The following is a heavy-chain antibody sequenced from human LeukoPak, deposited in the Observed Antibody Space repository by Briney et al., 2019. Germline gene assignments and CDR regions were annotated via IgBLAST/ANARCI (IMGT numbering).Heavy chain of an antibody. D-gene: IGHD2-8*01. CDR3: ARLIMSAWNAFDM. Sequence: SETLSLTCTVSGGSISSSSYYWGWIRQPPGKGLEWIGSIYYSGSTYYNPSLQSRVTILVDTSKNQFSLKLSSVTAADTAVYYCARLIMSAWNAFDMWGQGTMVTVSS. CDR1: GGSISSSSYY. J-gene: IGHJ3*02. V-gene: IGHV4-39*07. CDR2: IYYSGST.